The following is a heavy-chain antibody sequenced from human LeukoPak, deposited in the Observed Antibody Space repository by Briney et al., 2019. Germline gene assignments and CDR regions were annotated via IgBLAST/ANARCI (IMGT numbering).Heavy chain of an antibody. J-gene: IGHJ3*02. CDR2: INPNSGGT. CDR1: GYTFTGYY. V-gene: IGHV1-2*02. CDR3: ARDPTYYYDSSGQDAFDI. Sequence: WASVKVSCKASGYTFTGYYMHWVRQAPGQGLEWMGWINPNSGGTNYAQKFQGRVTMIRDTSISTAYMELSRLRSDDTAVYYCARDPTYYYDSSGQDAFDIWGQGTMVTVSS. D-gene: IGHD3-22*01.